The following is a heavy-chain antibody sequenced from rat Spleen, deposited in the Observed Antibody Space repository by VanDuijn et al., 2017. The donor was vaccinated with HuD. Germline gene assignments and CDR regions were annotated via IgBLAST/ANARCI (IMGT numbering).Heavy chain of an antibody. V-gene: IGHV5-58*01. D-gene: IGHD1-11*01. CDR1: GFTFSSYW. CDR3: TAGGPYYFDN. CDR2: ISNDGVNT. J-gene: IGHJ2*01. Sequence: EVQLVETGGGLVQPGKSLKLSCVASGFTFSSYWMYWVRQAPGKGLEWVSSISNDGVNTYYPDSVKGRFTISRDNAKSSQYLQMDSLRSEDTATYYCTAGGPYYFDNWGQGVMVTVSS.